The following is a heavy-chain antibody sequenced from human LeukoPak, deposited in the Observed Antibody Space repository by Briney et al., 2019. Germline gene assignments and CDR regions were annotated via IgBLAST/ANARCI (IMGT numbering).Heavy chain of an antibody. Sequence: SETLSLTCAVYGGSFSGYYWSWIRQPPGKGLEWIGEINHSGSTNYNPSLKSRVTISVDTSKNQFSLKLSSVTAADTAVYYCARDRGDYFDYWGQGTLVTVSS. J-gene: IGHJ4*02. D-gene: IGHD3-16*01. CDR3: ARDRGDYFDY. CDR2: INHSGST. CDR1: GGSFSGYY. V-gene: IGHV4-34*01.